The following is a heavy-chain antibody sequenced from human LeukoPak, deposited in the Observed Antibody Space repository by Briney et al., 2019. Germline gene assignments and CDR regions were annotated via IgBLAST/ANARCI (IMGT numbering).Heavy chain of an antibody. Sequence: PSETLSLTCTVSGGSISSYYWSWIRQPPGKGLEWIGYIYYSGSTKYNPSLKSRVSISVDTSKNQFSLKLSSVSAADTAVYYCARGAGAGYNLQPFDYWGQGTLVTVSS. CDR3: ARGAGAGYNLQPFDY. CDR1: GGSISSYY. J-gene: IGHJ4*02. V-gene: IGHV4-59*08. CDR2: IYYSGST. D-gene: IGHD5-24*01.